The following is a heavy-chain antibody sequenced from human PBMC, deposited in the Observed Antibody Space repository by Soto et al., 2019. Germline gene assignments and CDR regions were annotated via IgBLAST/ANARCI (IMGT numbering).Heavy chain of an antibody. Sequence: EVQLVESGGGLVQPGGSLKLSCKASGFTFSDSVMHWVRQASGKGLEWVGRIKTKVNSYATTHTASVRGRFTISRDDSRHTAYLQMNSLKAEDTAVYYFTSQTQSTSVNTFDYLGQGILVTGPS. V-gene: IGHV3-73*02. CDR1: GFTFSDSV. J-gene: IGHJ4*02. CDR3: TSQTQSTSVNTFDY. CDR2: IKTKVNSYAT. D-gene: IGHD4-17*01.